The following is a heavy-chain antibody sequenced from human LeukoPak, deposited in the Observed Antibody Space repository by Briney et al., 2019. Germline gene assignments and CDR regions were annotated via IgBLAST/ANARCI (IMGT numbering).Heavy chain of an antibody. D-gene: IGHD4-17*01. J-gene: IGHJ4*02. V-gene: IGHV3-11*01. CDR1: GFTSTDYY. CDR3: ARGPTTATSPHFDY. CDR2: ISRNGDTT. Sequence: TGGSLRLSCAASGFTSTDYYMTWIRQAPGKGLEWVSYISRNGDTTYYADSVKGRFTISRDYAKNSLYLQMNSLRAEDTAVYYCARGPTTATSPHFDYWGQGTLVTVSS.